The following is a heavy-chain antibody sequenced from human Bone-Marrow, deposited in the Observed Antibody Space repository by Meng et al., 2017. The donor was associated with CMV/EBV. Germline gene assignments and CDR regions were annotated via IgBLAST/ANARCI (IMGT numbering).Heavy chain of an antibody. D-gene: IGHD6-19*01. V-gene: IGHV1-8*03. CDR1: GYTFTSHD. CDR2: MNPYSGKT. CDR3: ARRGYSNDWYPFDY. J-gene: IGHJ4*02. Sequence: KASGYTFTSHDINWVRQATGQGLEWIGWMNPYSGKTGYAEKFQGRVTITRNTSIRTAYLELSSLRSEDTAFYYCARRGYSNDWYPFDYWGQGTLVTVSS.